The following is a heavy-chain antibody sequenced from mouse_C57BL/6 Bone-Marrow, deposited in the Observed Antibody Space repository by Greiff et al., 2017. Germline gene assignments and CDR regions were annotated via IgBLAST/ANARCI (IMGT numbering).Heavy chain of an antibody. CDR1: GYAFSSYW. Sequence: QVQLKESGAELVKPGASVKISCKASGYAFSSYWMNWVKQRPGKGLEWIGQIYPGDGDTNYNGKFKGKATLTADKSSSTAYMQLSSLTSEDSAVYFCARPRRSYAMDYWGQGTSVTVSS. V-gene: IGHV1-80*01. D-gene: IGHD1-1*01. J-gene: IGHJ4*01. CDR3: ARPRRSYAMDY. CDR2: IYPGDGDT.